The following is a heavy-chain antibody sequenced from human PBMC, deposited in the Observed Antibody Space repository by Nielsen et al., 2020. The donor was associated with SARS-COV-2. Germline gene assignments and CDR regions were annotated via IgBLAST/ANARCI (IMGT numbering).Heavy chain of an antibody. J-gene: IGHJ3*02. D-gene: IGHD4-11*01. CDR1: GFAFSNFA. Sequence: GESLKISCSASGFAFSNFAMNWVRQAPGKGLEWVSTISGSGGSTFYVGSVKGRFTISRDNPKNILYLQMNSLRTEDTAAYYCAKYLRSDYRSWPFDIWGQGTMVTVSS. CDR2: ISGSGGST. V-gene: IGHV3-23*01. CDR3: AKYLRSDYRSWPFDI.